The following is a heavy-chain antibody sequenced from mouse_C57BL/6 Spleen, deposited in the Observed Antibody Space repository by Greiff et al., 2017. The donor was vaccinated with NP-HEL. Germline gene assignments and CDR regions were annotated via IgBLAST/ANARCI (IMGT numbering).Heavy chain of an antibody. CDR2: INPNNGGT. CDR1: GYTFTDYY. Sequence: EVQLQQSGPELVKPGASVKISCKASGYTFTDYYMNWVKQSHGKSLEWIGDINPNNGGTSYNQKFKGKATLTVDKSSSTAYMELRSLTSEDSAVYYCAVNWAFDYWGQGTTLTVSS. J-gene: IGHJ2*01. V-gene: IGHV1-26*01. CDR3: AVNWAFDY. D-gene: IGHD4-1*01.